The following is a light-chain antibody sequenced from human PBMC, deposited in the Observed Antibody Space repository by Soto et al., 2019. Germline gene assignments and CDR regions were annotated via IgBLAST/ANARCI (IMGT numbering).Light chain of an antibody. Sequence: DIQMTQSPSTLSGSVGDRVTITCRASQSISSWLAWYQQKPGKAPKLLIYDVSSLESGVPSRFSGSGSGTEFTLTISSLQPEDFATYYCQQLNSYPRTFGGGTKVDIK. CDR2: DVS. J-gene: IGKJ4*01. CDR1: QSISSW. V-gene: IGKV1-5*01. CDR3: QQLNSYPRT.